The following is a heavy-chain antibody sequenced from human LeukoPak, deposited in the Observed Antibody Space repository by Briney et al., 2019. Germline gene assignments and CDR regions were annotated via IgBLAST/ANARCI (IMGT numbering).Heavy chain of an antibody. CDR2: MNPNSGNT. D-gene: IGHD2-15*01. Sequence: ASVKVSCKASGYTFTSYDINWVRQATGQGLEWMGWMNPNSGNTGYAQKFQGRVTMTRNTSLSTAYMELSSLRSEDTAVYYCARVLRSSGGSYPSRYWGQGTLVTVSS. V-gene: IGHV1-8*01. J-gene: IGHJ4*02. CDR3: ARVLRSSGGSYPSRY. CDR1: GYTFTSYD.